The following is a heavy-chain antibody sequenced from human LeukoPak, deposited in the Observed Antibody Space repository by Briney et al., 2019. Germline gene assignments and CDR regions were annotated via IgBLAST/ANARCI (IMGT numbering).Heavy chain of an antibody. J-gene: IGHJ6*03. Sequence: GGSLRLSCAASGFTASSNYMSWVRQAPGKGLEWVSVIYGGGTTYYADSVKGRFTISRDNSKNTLYLQMNSLRAEDTAVYYCAKAGRGGAITMVRGVKGDYYYMDVWGKGTTVTISS. CDR2: IYGGGTT. D-gene: IGHD3-10*01. V-gene: IGHV3-53*01. CDR3: AKAGRGGAITMVRGVKGDYYYMDV. CDR1: GFTASSNY.